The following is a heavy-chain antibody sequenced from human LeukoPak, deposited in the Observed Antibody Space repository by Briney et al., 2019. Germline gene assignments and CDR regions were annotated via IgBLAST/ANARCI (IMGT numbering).Heavy chain of an antibody. D-gene: IGHD3-10*01. J-gene: IGHJ4*02. Sequence: NPSETLSLTCTVSGGSISSGNNYWNWLRQPAGKGLEWIGRVSTRGSTNYNPSLKSRVNISIDTSKNQVSLKLSSVTATDTAVYYCARDPNPYGSGAFDYWGQGTLVIVSA. CDR1: GGSISSGNNY. CDR2: VSTRGST. CDR3: ARDPNPYGSGAFDY. V-gene: IGHV4-61*02.